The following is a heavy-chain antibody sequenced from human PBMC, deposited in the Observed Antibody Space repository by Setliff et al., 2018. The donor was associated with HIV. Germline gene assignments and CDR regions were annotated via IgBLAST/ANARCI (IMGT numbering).Heavy chain of an antibody. CDR3: AISYYYGSGIPGYYFDY. CDR1: GGSISSSSYY. Sequence: SETLSLTCNVSGGSISSSSYYWGWIRQPPGKGLEWIGSIYYSGSTYYNPPLKSRVTISVDTSKNQFSLKLSCVTAADTAVYYCAISYYYGSGIPGYYFDYWGQGTLVTVSS. CDR2: IYYSGST. D-gene: IGHD3-10*01. V-gene: IGHV4-39*01. J-gene: IGHJ4*02.